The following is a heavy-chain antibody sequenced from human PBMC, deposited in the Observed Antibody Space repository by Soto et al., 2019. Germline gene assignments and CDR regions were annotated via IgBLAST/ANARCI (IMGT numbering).Heavy chain of an antibody. CDR3: ATERGGGGY. J-gene: IGHJ4*02. CDR2: IYSGGYT. CDR1: GFTVSNNY. Sequence: EVQLVESGGGLIQPGGSLRLSCAVSGFTVSNNYMSWVRQAPGKGLEGVSVIYSGGYTAYGDSVKGRFTISRDNSKNNQFLKKNSRGADDRAVYNGATERGGGGYWGQGTLVTVSS. D-gene: IGHD3-10*01. V-gene: IGHV3-53*01.